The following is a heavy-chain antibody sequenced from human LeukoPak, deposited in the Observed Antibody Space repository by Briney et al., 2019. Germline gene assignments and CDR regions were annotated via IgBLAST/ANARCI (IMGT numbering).Heavy chain of an antibody. CDR3: AKGFYYGSGSQRYLDY. J-gene: IGHJ4*02. Sequence: GGALRLSCAASGFTFSSYSMNWVRQAPGKGLEWVSYISSSSSTIYYADSVKGRFTISRDNYKNIIYLQMNSLRAEDTAVYYCAKGFYYGSGSQRYLDYWGQGTLVTVSS. CDR1: GFTFSSYS. CDR2: ISSSSSTI. V-gene: IGHV3-48*01. D-gene: IGHD3-10*01.